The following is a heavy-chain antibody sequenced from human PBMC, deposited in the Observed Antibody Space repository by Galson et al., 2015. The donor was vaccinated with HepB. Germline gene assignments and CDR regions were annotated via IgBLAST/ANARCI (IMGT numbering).Heavy chain of an antibody. Sequence: SVKVSCKASGYTFTSYYMHWVRQAPGQGLEWMGIINPSGGSTSYAQKFQGRVTMTRDTSTSTVYMELSSLRSEDTAVYYCARARSNPPMVRGVAFDYWGQGTLVTVSS. CDR1: GYTFTSYY. J-gene: IGHJ4*02. CDR2: INPSGGST. V-gene: IGHV1-46*01. CDR3: ARARSNPPMVRGVAFDY. D-gene: IGHD3-10*01.